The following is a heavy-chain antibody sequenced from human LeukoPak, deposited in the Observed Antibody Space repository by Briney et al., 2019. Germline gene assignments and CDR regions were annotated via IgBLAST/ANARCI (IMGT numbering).Heavy chain of an antibody. Sequence: GGSLRLSCAASGFTFSCYWMSWVRQAPGKGLEWVANIKQDGSEKYYVDSVKGRFTISRDNAKNSLYLQMNSLRAEDTAVYYCARDRLVLRPRSSSDYWGQGTLVTVSS. V-gene: IGHV3-7*01. CDR1: GFTFSCYW. D-gene: IGHD6-6*01. J-gene: IGHJ4*02. CDR2: IKQDGSEK. CDR3: ARDRLVLRPRSSSDY.